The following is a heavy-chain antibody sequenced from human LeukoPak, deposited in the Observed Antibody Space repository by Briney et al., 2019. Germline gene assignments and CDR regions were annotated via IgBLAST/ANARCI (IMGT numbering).Heavy chain of an antibody. CDR3: ARRRYTSGWYYFDY. CDR1: GGSISIYY. CDR2: IYYSGST. V-gene: IGHV4-59*08. J-gene: IGHJ4*02. Sequence: SETLSLTCTVSGGSISIYYWSWIRQPPGKGLEWNGYIYYSGSTDYNPSLKSRVTISVDTSKNQFSLNLISVTAADTAGYYCARRRYTSGWYYFDYWGQGTLVTVSS. D-gene: IGHD6-19*01.